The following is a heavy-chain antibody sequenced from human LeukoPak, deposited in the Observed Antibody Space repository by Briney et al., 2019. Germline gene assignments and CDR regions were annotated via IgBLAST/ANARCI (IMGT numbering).Heavy chain of an antibody. J-gene: IGHJ5*02. V-gene: IGHV3-73*01. Sequence: HPGGSLRLSCAASGFTFSGSSIHWVRQASGKGLEWVGLIRTKANSYATAYAASVTGSFTISRDDSKDATYLQMNSLKTEDTALYFCTTSYSGNSWYDWFGPWGQGTLVTVSS. CDR2: IRTKANSYAT. D-gene: IGHD6-13*01. CDR3: TTSYSGNSWYDWFGP. CDR1: GFTFSGSS.